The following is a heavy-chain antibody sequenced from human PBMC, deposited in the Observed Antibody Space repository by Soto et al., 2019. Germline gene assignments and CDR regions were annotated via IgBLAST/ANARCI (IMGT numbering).Heavy chain of an antibody. CDR2: ISGNGADT. D-gene: IGHD3-16*01. J-gene: IGHJ5*02. CDR1: GFTFSSYA. Sequence: GGSLRLSCAASGFTFSSYAMSWVRQAPGKGLEWVSAISGNGADTSYADSVRGRFTISRDNSKDTLFLQMNSLRADDTAVYYCAKDLRPAYDPWGQGTLVTVSS. V-gene: IGHV3-23*01. CDR3: AKDLRPAYDP.